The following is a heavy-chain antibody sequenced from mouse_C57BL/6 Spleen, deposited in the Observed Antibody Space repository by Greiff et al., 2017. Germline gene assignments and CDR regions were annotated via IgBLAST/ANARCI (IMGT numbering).Heavy chain of an antibody. CDR2: IYPRSGNT. CDR1: GYTFTSYG. V-gene: IGHV1-81*01. CDR3: ARSPSYGSSYRYAMDY. D-gene: IGHD1-1*01. Sequence: LVESGAELARPGASVKLSCKASGYTFTSYGISWVKQRTGQGLEWIGEIYPRSGNTYYNEKFKGKATLTADKSSSTAYMELRSLTSEDSAVYFCARSPSYGSSYRYAMDYWGQGTSVTVSS. J-gene: IGHJ4*01.